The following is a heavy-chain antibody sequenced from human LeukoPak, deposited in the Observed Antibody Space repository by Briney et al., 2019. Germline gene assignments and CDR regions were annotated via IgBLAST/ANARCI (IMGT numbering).Heavy chain of an antibody. CDR1: GFTFSSYA. J-gene: IGHJ3*02. CDR3: AKEGQPYDYYDLGDAFDI. Sequence: GGSLRLSCAASGFTFSSYAMSWVRQAPGKGLEWVSAMSGSGGRANYADSVKGRFTTSRDDSKNTLYLEMSSLRAEDTAVYYCAKEGQPYDYYDLGDAFDIWGQGTMVTVAS. V-gene: IGHV3-23*01. D-gene: IGHD3/OR15-3a*01. CDR2: MSGSGGRA.